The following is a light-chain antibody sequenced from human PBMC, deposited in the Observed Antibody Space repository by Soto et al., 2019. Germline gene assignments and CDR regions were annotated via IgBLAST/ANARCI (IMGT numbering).Light chain of an antibody. CDR1: QSVSRY. J-gene: IGKJ4*01. CDR2: DAS. V-gene: IGKV3-11*01. Sequence: EIVMTQSPATLSVSPGERATLSCRASQSVSRYVAWFQQKPGQAPRLLIYDASNRATGIPARFSGSGSGTDFTLTISSLEPEDFAVYYCQQRSDFLTFGGGTKVDIK. CDR3: QQRSDFLT.